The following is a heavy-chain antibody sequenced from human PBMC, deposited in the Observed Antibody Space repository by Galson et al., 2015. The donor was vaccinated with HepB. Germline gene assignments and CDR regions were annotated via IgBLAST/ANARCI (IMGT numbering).Heavy chain of an antibody. J-gene: IGHJ3*01. CDR1: GFTFSSYG. Sequence: SLGLAGAASGFTFSSYGMHWVGQAPGEGLEWVSGISWDSGSIGYADSVKGRFTISRDNAKNSLYLQMNSLRAEDTALYYCAKDIRGSAWGDAFDLWGQGTMVTVSS. V-gene: IGHV3-9*01. CDR3: AKDIRGSAWGDAFDL. CDR2: ISWDSGSI. D-gene: IGHD3-16*01.